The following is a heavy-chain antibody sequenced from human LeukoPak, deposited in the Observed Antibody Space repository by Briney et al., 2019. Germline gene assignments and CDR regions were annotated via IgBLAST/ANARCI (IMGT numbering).Heavy chain of an antibody. CDR1: GFTFDDYA. V-gene: IGHV3-21*01. J-gene: IGHJ3*02. Sequence: GGSLRLSCAASGFTFDDYAMHWVRQAPGKGLEWVSSISGSSSYIYYADSLKGRFTISRDNAKNSLYLQMNSLRAEDTAMFYCARQGTGDAFDIWGQGTMVTVSS. CDR2: ISGSSSYI. CDR3: ARQGTGDAFDI.